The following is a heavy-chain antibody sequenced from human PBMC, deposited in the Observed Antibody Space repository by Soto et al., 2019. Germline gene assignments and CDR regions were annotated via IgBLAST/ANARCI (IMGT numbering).Heavy chain of an antibody. J-gene: IGHJ3*02. D-gene: IGHD5-12*01. Sequence: PGGSLRLSCAASGFTISSYDMHWVRQAPGKGLEWVAVIWYDGSNKYYADSVKGRFTISRDNSKNTLYLQMNSLRAEDTAVYYCARDRRWLQLHDAFNIWVQGTIVTVSS. CDR1: GFTISSYD. CDR2: IWYDGSNK. CDR3: ARDRRWLQLHDAFNI. V-gene: IGHV3-33*01.